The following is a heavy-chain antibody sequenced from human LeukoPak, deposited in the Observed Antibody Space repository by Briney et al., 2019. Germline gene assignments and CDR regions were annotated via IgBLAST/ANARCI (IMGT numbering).Heavy chain of an antibody. Sequence: ASVKVSCKASGYSFSAYYMHWVRQAPGQGLEWMGWINPNSGDTNYAQKFQGRVTMTRDTSISTAYMELSRLRSDDTAVYYCASEYCSGGSCYGGYYFDYWGQGTLVTVSS. CDR2: INPNSGDT. J-gene: IGHJ4*02. D-gene: IGHD2-15*01. V-gene: IGHV1-2*02. CDR1: GYSFSAYY. CDR3: ASEYCSGGSCYGGYYFDY.